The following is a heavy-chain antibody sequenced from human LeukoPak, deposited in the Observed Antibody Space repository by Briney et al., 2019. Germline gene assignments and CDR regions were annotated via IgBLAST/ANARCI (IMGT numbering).Heavy chain of an antibody. D-gene: IGHD2-2*01. CDR3: ARVSRTRSGYYYYMDV. Sequence: ASVKVSCKASGYTFTSYGISWVRQAPGQGLEWMGWISAYNGNTNYAQKLQGRVTMTTDTSTSTAYMELRSLRSDDTAVYYCARVSRTRSGYYYYMDVWGKGTTVTVSS. CDR2: ISAYNGNT. CDR1: GYTFTSYG. V-gene: IGHV1-18*01. J-gene: IGHJ6*03.